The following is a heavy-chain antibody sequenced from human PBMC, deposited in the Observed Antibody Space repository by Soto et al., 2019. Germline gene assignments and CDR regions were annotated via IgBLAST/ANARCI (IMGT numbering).Heavy chain of an antibody. Sequence: QVQLVESGGGVVQPGKSLRLSCAASGFTFSMYFMHWVRRAPDKGLEWVAVISDDGSNKYYADSVRGRFTISRDNSKNTLSLQMDSLRPEDTAVYYCARATDCWGLGTLVTVSS. J-gene: IGHJ4*02. CDR3: ARATDC. CDR1: GFTFSMYF. V-gene: IGHV3-30-3*01. CDR2: ISDDGSNK.